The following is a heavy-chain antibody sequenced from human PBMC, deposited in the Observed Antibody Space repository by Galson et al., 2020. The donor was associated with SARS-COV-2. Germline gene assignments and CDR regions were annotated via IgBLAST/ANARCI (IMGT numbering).Heavy chain of an antibody. Sequence: GGSLRLSCAASGFTFDDYAMHWVRQAPGKGLEWVSGISWNSGSIGYADSVKGRFTISRDNAKNSLYLQMNSLRAEDTALYYCAKDSLGNYYDSSGYYYSAFDIWGQGTMVTVSS. D-gene: IGHD3-22*01. V-gene: IGHV3-9*01. CDR3: AKDSLGNYYDSSGYYYSAFDI. CDR2: ISWNSGSI. J-gene: IGHJ3*02. CDR1: GFTFDDYA.